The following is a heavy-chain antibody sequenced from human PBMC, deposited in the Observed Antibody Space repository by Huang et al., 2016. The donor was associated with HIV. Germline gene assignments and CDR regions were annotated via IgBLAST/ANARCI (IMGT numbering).Heavy chain of an antibody. Sequence: EVQLVQSGAVVKKPGESLKISCKGSGYTFNGYWIGWVRQMPGKGLEWMGIIEPVDSDTTYSPYFQGQVTISADKSISTAYLQWSGLKASDTAMYYCARQGVGDFVVEPTGLGAFDIWGQGTMVTVSS. J-gene: IGHJ3*02. V-gene: IGHV5-51*01. D-gene: IGHD2-2*01. CDR3: ARQGVGDFVVEPTGLGAFDI. CDR2: IEPVDSDT. CDR1: GYTFNGYW.